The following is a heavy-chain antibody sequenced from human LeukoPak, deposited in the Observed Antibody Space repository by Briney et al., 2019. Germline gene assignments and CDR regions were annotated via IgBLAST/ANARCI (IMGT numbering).Heavy chain of an antibody. J-gene: IGHJ4*02. V-gene: IGHV3-21*01. CDR3: VKRVYSSSSFDS. D-gene: IGHD6-6*01. Sequence: GSLRLSCAASGFTFSSYSMNWVRQAPGKGLEWVSSISSSSSYIYYADSVKGRFTISRDISKNTLYLQMNSLRAEDTAVYYCVKRVYSSSSFDSWGQGTLVTVSS. CDR2: ISSSSSYI. CDR1: GFTFSSYS.